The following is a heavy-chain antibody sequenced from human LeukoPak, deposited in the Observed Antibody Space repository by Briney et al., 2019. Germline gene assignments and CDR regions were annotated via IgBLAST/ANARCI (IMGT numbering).Heavy chain of an antibody. Sequence: ASVKVSCKVSGYTPTELSMHWVRQAPGKGLEWMGGIDPEDGETIYAQKFQGRVTMTEDTSTDTAYMELSSLRSEDTAVYYCATRDPQRYFDWLSPDYWGQGTLVTVSS. CDR1: GYTPTELS. CDR3: ATRDPQRYFDWLSPDY. V-gene: IGHV1-24*01. CDR2: IDPEDGET. J-gene: IGHJ4*02. D-gene: IGHD3-9*01.